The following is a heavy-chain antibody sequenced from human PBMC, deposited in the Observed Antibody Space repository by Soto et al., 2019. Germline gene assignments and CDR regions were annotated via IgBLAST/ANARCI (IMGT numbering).Heavy chain of an antibody. CDR2: IIPMFGTA. J-gene: IGHJ4*02. D-gene: IGHD5-18*01. CDR3: ASGIQLWLRRINNGYSG. CDR1: GGTFRTYA. V-gene: IGHV1-69*12. Sequence: QVQLVQSGAEVKKPESSVKVSCKAPGGTFRTYAISWVRQAPGQGLEWMGGIIPMFGTANYAQRFQARVTITADEATNTVYMELSSLRSEDTAVYFCASGIQLWLRRINNGYSGWGQGTLVTVSS.